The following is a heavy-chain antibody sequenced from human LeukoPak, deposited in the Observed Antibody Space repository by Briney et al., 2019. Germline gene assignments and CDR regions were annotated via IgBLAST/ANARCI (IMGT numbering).Heavy chain of an antibody. J-gene: IGHJ4*02. CDR2: ITWNSRVK. CDR1: GFTFDNFA. CDR3: ANHLACGSTSCPPFDY. V-gene: IGHV3-9*01. D-gene: IGHD2-2*01. Sequence: GGSLRLSCAASGFTFDNFAMHWVRQAPGKGLEWVSGITWNSRVKTYTPSVKGRFTISRDNAKNSLYLQMNSLRAEDTAVYYCANHLACGSTSCPPFDYWGQGTLVTVSS.